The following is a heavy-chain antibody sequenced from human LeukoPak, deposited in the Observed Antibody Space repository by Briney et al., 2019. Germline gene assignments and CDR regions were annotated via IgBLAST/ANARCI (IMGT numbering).Heavy chain of an antibody. CDR3: AKDGTSGSGWPYFDY. J-gene: IGHJ4*02. D-gene: IGHD6-19*01. Sequence: GGSLRLSCAASGFTFSSYAMSWVRQAPGKGPEWVSVISGSGGNTYYADSVKGRFTISRDNSKNTLYLQMNSLRAEDTAVYYCAKDGTSGSGWPYFDYWGQGTLVTVSS. CDR1: GFTFSSYA. V-gene: IGHV3-23*01. CDR2: ISGSGGNT.